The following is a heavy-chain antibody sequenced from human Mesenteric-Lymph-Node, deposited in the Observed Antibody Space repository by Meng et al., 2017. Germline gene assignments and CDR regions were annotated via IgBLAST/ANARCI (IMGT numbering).Heavy chain of an antibody. CDR2: IFYSGNT. D-gene: IGHD3-10*01. CDR3: ARRVFYGSANFDY. J-gene: IGHJ4*02. CDR1: GGSIRSSSYY. Sequence: QLQLQESGPGLVKPEATRSLTGTVSGGSIRSSSYYWGWIRQPPGKGLEYIGSIFYSGNTYYNPSLKSRVTISIDTSENQFSLKLSSVTAADTAVYYCARRVFYGSANFDYWGQGTLVTVSS. V-gene: IGHV4-39*01.